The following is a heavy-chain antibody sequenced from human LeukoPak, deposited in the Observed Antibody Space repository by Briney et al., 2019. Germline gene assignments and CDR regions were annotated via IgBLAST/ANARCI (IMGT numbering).Heavy chain of an antibody. D-gene: IGHD1-14*01. CDR1: GFTFSSFE. J-gene: IGHJ3*02. Sequence: GGSLRLSCAAFGFTFSSFEMNWVRQAPGKGLEWISYIHSSGSSMYYADSVKGRFTISRDNAKNSLYLQMNSLRAEDTAVYYCARDRTMRGTIPEGAFEIWGQGTMVTVSS. CDR3: ARDRTMRGTIPEGAFEI. CDR2: IHSSGSSM. V-gene: IGHV3-48*03.